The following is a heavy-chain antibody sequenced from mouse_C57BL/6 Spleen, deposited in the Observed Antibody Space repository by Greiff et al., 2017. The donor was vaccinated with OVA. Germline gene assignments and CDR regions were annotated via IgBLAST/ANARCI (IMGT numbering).Heavy chain of an antibody. CDR1: GYTFTDYY. CDR2: INPNNGGT. V-gene: IGHV1-26*01. J-gene: IGHJ2*01. Sequence: EVQLQQSGPELVKPGASVKISCKASGYTFTDYYMNWVKQSHGKSLEWIGDINPNNGGTSYNQKFKGKATLTVDKSSSTAYMERRSLTSEDSAVYYCSLITTVAFDYWGQGTTLTVSS. D-gene: IGHD1-1*01. CDR3: SLITTVAFDY.